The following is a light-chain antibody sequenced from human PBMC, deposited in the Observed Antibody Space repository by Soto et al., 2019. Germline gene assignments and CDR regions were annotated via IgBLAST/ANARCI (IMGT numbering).Light chain of an antibody. Sequence: IVLTQSPATLXXXPXXXATXXXRASQSVSSYLAWYQQKPGQAPRLLIYDASNRATGIPARFSGSGSGTEFTLTISSLEPEDFAVYYCQQRSDWDTFGPGTKVDIK. CDR2: DAS. J-gene: IGKJ1*01. CDR1: QSVSSY. V-gene: IGKV3-11*01. CDR3: QQRSDWDT.